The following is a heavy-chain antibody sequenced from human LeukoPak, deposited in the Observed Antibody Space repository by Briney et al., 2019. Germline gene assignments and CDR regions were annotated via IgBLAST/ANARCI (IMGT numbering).Heavy chain of an antibody. V-gene: IGHV4-4*02. D-gene: IGHD6-19*01. J-gene: IGHJ5*02. Sequence: TRVTISVDKSKKHFSLKMTSVTAADTAVYYCARVIAVATGWFDPWGQGTLVTVSS. CDR3: ARVIAVATGWFDP.